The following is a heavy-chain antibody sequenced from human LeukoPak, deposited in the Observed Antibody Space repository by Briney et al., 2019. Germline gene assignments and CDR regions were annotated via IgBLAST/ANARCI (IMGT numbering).Heavy chain of an antibody. CDR3: ARRKRSGCSSTSCLLNWFDP. V-gene: IGHV4-34*01. CDR1: GGSFSGYY. CDR2: INHSEST. Sequence: PSETLSLACAVYGGSFSGYYWSWIRQPPGKGLEWIGEINHSESTNYNPSLKSRVTISVDTSKNQFSLKLSSVTAADTAVYYCARRKRSGCSSTSCLLNWFDPWGQGTLVTVSS. D-gene: IGHD2-2*01. J-gene: IGHJ5*02.